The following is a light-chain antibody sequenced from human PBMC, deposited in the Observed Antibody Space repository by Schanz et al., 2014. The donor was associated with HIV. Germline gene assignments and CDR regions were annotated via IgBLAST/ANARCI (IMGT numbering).Light chain of an antibody. CDR3: QQYGNSPRT. CDR2: GAS. CDR1: QSVSSNY. J-gene: IGKJ1*01. Sequence: EIVLTQSPGTLSLSPGERATLSCRASQSVSSNYLAWYRQTPGQAPRLLIYGASTRATGVPDRFSGSGSGTDFTLIISSLEPEDFAVYYCQQYGNSPRTFGQGTKVEI. V-gene: IGKV3-20*01.